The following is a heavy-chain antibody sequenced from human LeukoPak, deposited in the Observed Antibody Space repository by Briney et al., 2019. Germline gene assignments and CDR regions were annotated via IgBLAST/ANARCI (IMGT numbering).Heavy chain of an antibody. CDR2: TIPILGIA. Sequence: SVKVSCKASGGTFSSYAISWVRQAPGQGLEWMGRTIPILGIANYAQKFQGRVTITADKSTSTAYMELSSLRSEDTAVYYCASYVVRVVVPARYEEGNYYYYGMDVWGQGTTVTVSS. CDR1: GGTFSSYA. J-gene: IGHJ6*02. D-gene: IGHD2-2*01. CDR3: ASYVVRVVVPARYEEGNYYYYGMDV. V-gene: IGHV1-69*04.